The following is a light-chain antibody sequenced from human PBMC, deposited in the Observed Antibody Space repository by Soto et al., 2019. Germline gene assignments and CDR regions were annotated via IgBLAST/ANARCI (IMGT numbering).Light chain of an antibody. J-gene: IGKJ1*01. CDR2: AAS. V-gene: IGKV1-39*01. CDR1: QSISSY. Sequence: DIQMTQSPSSLSASVGDRVTITCRASQSISSYLNWYQQKPGKAPKLLIYAASSLQSGVPSRFRGIGSGTDFTLTISSLQPEDFETYYCQQSYSTLWTFGQGTKGEIK. CDR3: QQSYSTLWT.